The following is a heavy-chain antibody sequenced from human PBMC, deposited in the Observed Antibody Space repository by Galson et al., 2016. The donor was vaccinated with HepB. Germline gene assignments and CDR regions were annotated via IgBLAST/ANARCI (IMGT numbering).Heavy chain of an antibody. Sequence: TLSLTCTVSGGSISSGGDYWSWIRQHPGKGLGWIGEINHSGSTNYNPSLKSRVTISVDTSKNQFSLKLSSVTAADTDVYFCARDRSSGSGSFVYWGQGTLVTVSS. V-gene: IGHV4-31*03. CDR2: INHSGST. CDR3: ARDRSSGSGSFVY. J-gene: IGHJ4*02. CDR1: GGSISSGGDY. D-gene: IGHD3-10*01.